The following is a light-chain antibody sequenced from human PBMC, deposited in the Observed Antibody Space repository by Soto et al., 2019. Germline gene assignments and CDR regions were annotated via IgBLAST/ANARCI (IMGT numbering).Light chain of an antibody. J-gene: IGLJ3*02. CDR1: NIETKS. Sequence: SYELTQPPSVSVAPGQTATLTCGGNNIETKSVHWYGQKPGRAPVLVVFDDYDRPSGIPERFSGSNSGNTATLTISRVEAGDEADYYFQVWDLTSDHVVFGGGTKLTVL. CDR2: DDY. V-gene: IGLV3-21*02. CDR3: QVWDLTSDHVV.